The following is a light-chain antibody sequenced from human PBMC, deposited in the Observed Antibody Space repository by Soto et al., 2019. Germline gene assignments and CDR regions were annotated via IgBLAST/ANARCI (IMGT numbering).Light chain of an antibody. Sequence: DIQMTPSPSTLSASIEARVTITCRSSQGISSWLAWYQQKPGKAPKLLIYAASSLQSGVPSRFSGSGFGTEFTLTINSLQPDDFATYYCQQYNIYAGTWTFGHGTKVDIK. CDR3: QQYNIYAGTWT. CDR2: AAS. CDR1: QGISSW. V-gene: IGKV1D-16*01. J-gene: IGKJ1*01.